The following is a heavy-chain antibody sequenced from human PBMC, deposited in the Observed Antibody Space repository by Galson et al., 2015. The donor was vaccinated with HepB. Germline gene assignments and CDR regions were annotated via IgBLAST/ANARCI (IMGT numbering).Heavy chain of an antibody. Sequence: ETLSLTCTVSGGSISSSSYYWGWIRQPPGKGLEWIGSIYYSGSTYYNPSLKSRVTISVDTSKNQFSLKLSSVTAADTAVYYCARDGVSYYYGPSNWFDPWGQGTLVTVSS. J-gene: IGHJ5*02. V-gene: IGHV4-39*07. CDR1: GGSISSSSYY. D-gene: IGHD3-10*01. CDR2: IYYSGST. CDR3: ARDGVSYYYGPSNWFDP.